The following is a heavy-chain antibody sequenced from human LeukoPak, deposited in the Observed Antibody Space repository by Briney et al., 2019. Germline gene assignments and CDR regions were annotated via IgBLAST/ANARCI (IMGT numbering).Heavy chain of an antibody. CDR3: ASRRQQLVPKYYYYYYGMDV. J-gene: IGHJ6*02. CDR1: GYTFTGSY. CDR2: INPNSGGT. D-gene: IGHD6-13*01. V-gene: IGHV1-2*02. Sequence: SVKLSCKASGYTFTGSYMHWVRQAPGPGLEWMGWINPNSGGTNYAQKFQSRVTMTRDTSISTAYMQLSRLISDDTAVYSCASRRQQLVPKYYYYYYGMDVWGQGTTVTVSS.